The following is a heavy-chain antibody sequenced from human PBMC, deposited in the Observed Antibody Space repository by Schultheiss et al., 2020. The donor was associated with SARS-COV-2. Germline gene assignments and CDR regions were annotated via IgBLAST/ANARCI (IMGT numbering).Heavy chain of an antibody. CDR3: ATQRYCPGGVCLWGNDY. CDR1: GFTFSSYA. Sequence: GGSLRLSCAASGFTFSSYAMHWVRQAPGKGLEWVAGISYEGSKKYYADSVQGRFTISRDSAKNSLYLQMNSLRAEDTAVYFCATQRYCPGGVCLWGNDYWGQGTLVTVSS. J-gene: IGHJ4*02. CDR2: ISYEGSKK. D-gene: IGHD2-8*02. V-gene: IGHV3-30*04.